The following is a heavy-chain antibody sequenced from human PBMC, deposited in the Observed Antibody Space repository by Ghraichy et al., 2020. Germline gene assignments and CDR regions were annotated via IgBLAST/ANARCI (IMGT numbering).Heavy chain of an antibody. V-gene: IGHV3-23*01. CDR3: ARGGYCTTTTCPFDY. J-gene: IGHJ4*02. Sequence: GESLNISCAASGFTFNNYAMSWVRQAPGRGLEWVSGISDSGGTIYYVDSVKGRFTISRDNSKNTLYLQMNSLRAEDTAVYYCARGGYCTTTTCPFDYWGQGTLVSVSS. CDR2: ISDSGGTI. CDR1: GFTFNNYA. D-gene: IGHD2-8*01.